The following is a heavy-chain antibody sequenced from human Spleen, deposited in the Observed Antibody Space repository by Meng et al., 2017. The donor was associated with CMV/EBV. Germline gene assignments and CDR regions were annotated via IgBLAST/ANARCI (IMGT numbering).Heavy chain of an antibody. CDR3: ARDLKDVPGEVLFAGF. CDR2: MSYDESTT. V-gene: IGHV3-30*04. J-gene: IGHJ4*02. Sequence: GGSLRLSCATSGFSFSRYAMHWFRQAPGKGLEWVAVMSYDESTTLSGEAVRGRFTISRDNVKNILYLETTSLRTDDTAVYYCARDLKDVPGEVLFAGFWGQGTLVTVSS. CDR1: GFSFSRYA. D-gene: IGHD3-10*02.